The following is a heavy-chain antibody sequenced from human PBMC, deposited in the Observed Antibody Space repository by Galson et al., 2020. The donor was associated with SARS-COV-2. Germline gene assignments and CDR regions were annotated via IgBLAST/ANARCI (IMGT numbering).Heavy chain of an antibody. CDR1: GYSISTYYY. CDR2: VYYSGTT. D-gene: IGHD6-13*01. V-gene: IGHV4-38-2*01. Sequence: SETLSLSCAVSGYSISTYYYWGWIRQPPGKGLEWIGSVYYSGTTYYNPSLKSRVTISIDTSRNHFSLKLSSVTAADTAVYYCVRHPSIGAAAGLVDWFDPWGQVTLVTVSS. CDR3: VRHPSIGAAAGLVDWFDP. J-gene: IGHJ5*02.